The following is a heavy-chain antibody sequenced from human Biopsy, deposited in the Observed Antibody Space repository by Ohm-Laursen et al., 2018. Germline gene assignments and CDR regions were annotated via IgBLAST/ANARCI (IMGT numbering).Heavy chain of an antibody. D-gene: IGHD6-13*01. Sequence: SETLSLTWVVYGGSFNGYFWSWIRQPPGKGLEWIGDITQSGSTNYSPSLKGRVTISVDTAKKQFSLGLRPVTAADTAVYYCARVPLPGIGAAYQGRFLYGMDVWGQGTTVSVSS. CDR2: ITQSGST. CDR1: GGSFNGYF. CDR3: ARVPLPGIGAAYQGRFLYGMDV. J-gene: IGHJ6*02. V-gene: IGHV4-34*01.